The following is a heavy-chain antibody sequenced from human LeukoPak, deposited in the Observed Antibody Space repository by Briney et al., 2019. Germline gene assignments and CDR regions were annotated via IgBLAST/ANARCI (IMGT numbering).Heavy chain of an antibody. V-gene: IGHV3-66*01. CDR3: ARVGLGYCSGGSCSY. CDR1: GFTVSSNY. D-gene: IGHD2-15*01. CDR2: IYSGGST. J-gene: IGHJ4*02. Sequence: GGSLRLSCAASGFTVSSNYMSWVRQAPGKGLEWVSVIYSGGSTYYADSVKGRFTISRDNSKNTLYLQMNSLRAEDTAVYYCARVGLGYCSGGSCSYWGQGTLVTVSS.